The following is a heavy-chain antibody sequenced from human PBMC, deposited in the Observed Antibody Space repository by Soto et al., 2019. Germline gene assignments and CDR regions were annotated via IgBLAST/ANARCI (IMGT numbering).Heavy chain of an antibody. J-gene: IGHJ6*02. Sequence: KSSETLSLTCAVYGGSFSGYYWSWIRQPPGKGLEWIGEINHSGSTNYNPSLKRRVTISVDTSKNPFSLKLSSVTAAATAVYYCARGPGYFAVRETHYYYYGMDVWGQETTVTVSS. D-gene: IGHD3-9*01. CDR3: ARGPGYFAVRETHYYYYGMDV. V-gene: IGHV4-34*01. CDR2: INHSGST. CDR1: GGSFSGYY.